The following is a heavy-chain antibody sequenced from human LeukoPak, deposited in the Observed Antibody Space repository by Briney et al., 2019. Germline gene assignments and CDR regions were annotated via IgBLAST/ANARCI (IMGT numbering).Heavy chain of an antibody. D-gene: IGHD5-18*01. J-gene: IGHJ6*02. CDR2: INPNSGDT. CDR3: ARADTSLVNFYYFGMDV. CDR1: GFTFTDYY. Sequence: ASVKVSCKASGFTFTDYYIHWVRQAPGQGLEWMGWINPNSGDTNYAQKLQGRVTMTRDTSINTAYMELSRLRSGDTAVYYCARADTSLVNFYYFGMDVWGQGTTVTVSS. V-gene: IGHV1-2*02.